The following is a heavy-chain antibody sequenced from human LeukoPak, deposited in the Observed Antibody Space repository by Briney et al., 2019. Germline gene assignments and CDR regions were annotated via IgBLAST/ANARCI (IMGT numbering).Heavy chain of an antibody. CDR1: GFTLSNFG. V-gene: IGHV3-30*02. Sequence: GGSLRLSREGSGFTLSNFGIQWLRQAPGKGLQWVAFIRSHGGDKYYEDSVKGRFIVSRDNSKKIVYLEVNSLTAEDTGVYYCVTWRLAQDFDHWGQGSLVIVSS. CDR3: VTWRLAQDFDH. J-gene: IGHJ4*02. CDR2: IRSHGGDK. D-gene: IGHD3-3*01.